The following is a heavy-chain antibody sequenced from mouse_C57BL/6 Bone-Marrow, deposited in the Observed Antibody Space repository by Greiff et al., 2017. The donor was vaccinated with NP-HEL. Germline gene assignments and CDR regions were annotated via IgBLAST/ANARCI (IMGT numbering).Heavy chain of an antibody. Sequence: VKLMESGAELARPGASVKLSCKASGYTFTSYGISWVKQRTGQGLEWIGEIYPRSGNTYYNEKLKGKATLTADKSSSTAYMELRSLTSEDSAVYFCARCTTVVPFAYWGQGTLVTVSA. CDR1: GYTFTSYG. CDR2: IYPRSGNT. J-gene: IGHJ3*01. V-gene: IGHV1-81*01. CDR3: ARCTTVVPFAY. D-gene: IGHD1-1*01.